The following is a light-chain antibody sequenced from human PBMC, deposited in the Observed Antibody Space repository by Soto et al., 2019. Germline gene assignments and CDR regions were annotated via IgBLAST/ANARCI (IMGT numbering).Light chain of an antibody. V-gene: IGKV3-20*01. J-gene: IGKJ5*01. CDR1: HSVKSF. Sequence: VLTQSTATLSLSPGDRATLSCRASHSVKSFLAWYQQKPGQAPRLLIYGTSTRPPGIADRFSGSGSGTDFTLTISRLEPEDFALYYCQQYGYSPITFAQRTRL. CDR3: QQYGYSPIT. CDR2: GTS.